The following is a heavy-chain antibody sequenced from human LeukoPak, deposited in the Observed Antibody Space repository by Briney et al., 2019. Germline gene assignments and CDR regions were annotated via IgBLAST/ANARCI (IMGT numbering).Heavy chain of an antibody. Sequence: PGGSLRLSCVGSRFSFSSYVMAWVRQAPGKGLEWVSSISHSGDKTYYLSPVKGRFTISRDNSKSTLYLQMNSLRVDDTAIYFCAKGNPDFRDYEVARSWGQGTLVSVSS. V-gene: IGHV3-23*01. CDR1: RFSFSSYV. CDR3: AKGNPDFRDYEVARS. D-gene: IGHD4-17*01. CDR2: ISHSGDKT. J-gene: IGHJ4*02.